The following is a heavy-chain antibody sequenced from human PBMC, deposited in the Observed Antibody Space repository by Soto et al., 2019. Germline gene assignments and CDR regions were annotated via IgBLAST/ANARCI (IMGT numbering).Heavy chain of an antibody. J-gene: IGHJ4*02. CDR3: AKALVGEVGATDY. V-gene: IGHV3-23*01. CDR1: GFTFSNYA. D-gene: IGHD1-26*01. CDR2: ITRTDST. Sequence: GGSLRLSCTASGFTFSNYAMSWVRQAPGKGLEWVSAITRTDSTYYADSVKGRFTISRDNSRNTLYLQMNSLGAEDAALYYCAKALVGEVGATDYWGQGTLVT.